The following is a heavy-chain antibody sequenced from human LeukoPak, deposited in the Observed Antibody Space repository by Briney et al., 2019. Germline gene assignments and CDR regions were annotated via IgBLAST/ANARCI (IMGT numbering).Heavy chain of an antibody. CDR2: IRSDGSKK. J-gene: IGHJ6*02. V-gene: IGHV3-30*02. D-gene: IGHD3-10*01. Sequence: PGGSLRLSCVASGFTFTNYGMHWVRQAPGKGLEWVALIRSDGSKKYYVHSVRGRFTISRETSKNTLYLQMNALRPEDTAVYYCTKASGRNLYGMDVWGQGTTVIVSS. CDR3: TKASGRNLYGMDV. CDR1: GFTFTNYG.